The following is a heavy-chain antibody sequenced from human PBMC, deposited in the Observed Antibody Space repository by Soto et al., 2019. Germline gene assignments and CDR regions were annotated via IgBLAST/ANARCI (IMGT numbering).Heavy chain of an antibody. V-gene: IGHV1-2*04. J-gene: IGHJ4*02. Sequence: QVQMVQSGAEVKKPGASVKVSCKASGHTFTGHHMHWVRQAPGQGLEWMGLIDLDIGDTKYAQKFQGWVTSTSDTSITTAYMEMRGLRSDDTAVYFCGLEPTGTGGFDYWGQGTLVTVSS. CDR1: GHTFTGHH. CDR2: IDLDIGDT. CDR3: GLEPTGTGGFDY. D-gene: IGHD7-27*01.